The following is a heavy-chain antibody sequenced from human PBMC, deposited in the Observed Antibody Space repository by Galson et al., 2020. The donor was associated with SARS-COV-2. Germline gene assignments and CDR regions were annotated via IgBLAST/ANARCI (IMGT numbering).Heavy chain of an antibody. V-gene: IGHV3-23*01. D-gene: IGHD2-2*01. J-gene: IGHJ5*02. CDR3: AKARVPAAGKWFGP. Sequence: TGGSLRLSCAASGFTFSSYAMSWVRQAPGRGLEWVSTITTSGTSTYYADSVKGRFTISRDNSKNTLYRQMNSLRAEDTAVYYCAKARVPAAGKWFGPWGQGTLVTVSA. CDR1: GFTFSSYA. CDR2: ITTSGTST.